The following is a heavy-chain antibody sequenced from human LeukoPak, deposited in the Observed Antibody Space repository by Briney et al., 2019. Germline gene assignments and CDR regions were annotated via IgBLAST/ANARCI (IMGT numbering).Heavy chain of an antibody. V-gene: IGHV4-30-4*01. CDR3: ARGLGSSWYGD. Sequence: SETLSLTCIVSGGSISSGDYYWTCIRQPPGKGLEWIGYIYYSGSSYYNPSLKSRLTISVDTSKNQFSLKLSSLTAADTAVYFCARGLGSSWYGDWGQGTLVTVPS. CDR1: GGSISSGDYY. D-gene: IGHD6-13*01. J-gene: IGHJ4*02. CDR2: IYYSGSS.